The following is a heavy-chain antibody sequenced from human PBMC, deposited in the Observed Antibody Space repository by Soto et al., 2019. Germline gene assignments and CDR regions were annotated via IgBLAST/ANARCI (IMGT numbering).Heavy chain of an antibody. CDR3: ARHGIAGYSSSWYSGIRNYYYYYGMDV. Sequence: GESLKISCKGSGYSFTSYWISWVRQVPGKGLEWMGRIDPSDSYTNYSPSFQGHVTISADKSISTAYLQWSSLKASDTAMYYCARHGIAGYSSSWYSGIRNYYYYYGMDVWGQGTTVTVS. J-gene: IGHJ6*02. CDR2: IDPSDSYT. CDR1: GYSFTSYW. V-gene: IGHV5-10-1*01. D-gene: IGHD6-13*01.